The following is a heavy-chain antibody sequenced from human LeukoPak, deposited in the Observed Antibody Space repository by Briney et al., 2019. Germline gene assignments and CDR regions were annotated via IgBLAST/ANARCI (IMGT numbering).Heavy chain of an antibody. Sequence: ASVKVSCKAAGYTSTRPDINWVRQATGKGLEWLGWMNPSDQTGYSQNFQGRLTFTRDISRNTAYMELSSLTPDDTAVYFCARYTTADGFDMWGQGTMVTVSS. CDR2: MNPSDQT. J-gene: IGHJ3*02. CDR1: GYTSTRPD. V-gene: IGHV1-8*01. D-gene: IGHD1-1*01. CDR3: ARYTTADGFDM.